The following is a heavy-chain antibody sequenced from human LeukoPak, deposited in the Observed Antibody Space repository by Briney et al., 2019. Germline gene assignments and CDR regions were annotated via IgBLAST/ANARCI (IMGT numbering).Heavy chain of an antibody. J-gene: IGHJ5*02. CDR3: ARGCSGGSCYSRYNWFDP. CDR1: GGSITDHY. Sequence: SDTLSLTCSVSGGSITDHYWSWIRQPPGKGLEWIGYIYYSGSTNYNPSLKSRVTISVDTSKNQFSLKLSSVTAADTAVYYCARGCSGGSCYSRYNWFDPWGQGTLVTVSS. V-gene: IGHV4-59*11. D-gene: IGHD2-15*01. CDR2: IYYSGST.